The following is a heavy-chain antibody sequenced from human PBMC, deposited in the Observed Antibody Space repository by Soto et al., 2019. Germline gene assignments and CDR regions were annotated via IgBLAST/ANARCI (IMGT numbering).Heavy chain of an antibody. J-gene: IGHJ6*02. V-gene: IGHV3-33*01. CDR1: GFTFSSYG. CDR2: IWYDGSNK. Sequence: LRLSCAASGFTFSSYGMHWVRQAPGKGLEWVAVIWYDGSNKYYADSVKGRFTISRDNSKNTLYLQMNSLRAEDTAVYYCARSGMVGKGTWHHYYGMDVWRQGTTVTVSS. CDR3: ARSGMVGKGTWHHYYGMDV. D-gene: IGHD1-26*01.